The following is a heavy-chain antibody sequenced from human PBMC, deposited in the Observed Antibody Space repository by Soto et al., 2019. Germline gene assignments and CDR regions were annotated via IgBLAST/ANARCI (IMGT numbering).Heavy chain of an antibody. Sequence: EVQLVESGGGLVQPGGSLRLSCAASGFTFSSYWMSWVRQAPGKGLEWVANIKQDGSEKYYVDSVKGRFTISRDNAKNSRYLQMNSVRAEDTAVYYCARDREYYDSSGYYSHLHAFDIWGQGTMVTVSS. D-gene: IGHD3-22*01. CDR1: GFTFSSYW. CDR3: ARDREYYDSSGYYSHLHAFDI. J-gene: IGHJ3*02. V-gene: IGHV3-7*01. CDR2: IKQDGSEK.